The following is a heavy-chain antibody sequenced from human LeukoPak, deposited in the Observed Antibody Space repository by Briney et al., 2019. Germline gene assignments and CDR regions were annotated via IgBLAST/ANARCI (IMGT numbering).Heavy chain of an antibody. CDR1: GYTFTGYY. CDR2: INPNSGGT. D-gene: IGHD2-15*01. V-gene: IGHV1-2*02. J-gene: IGHJ4*02. Sequence: ASVKVSCKASGYTFTGYYMHWVRQAPGQGLEWVGWINPNSGGTNYAQKFQGRVTMTRDTSISTAYMELSRLRSDDTAVYYCARSGYCSGGSCYSFDYWGQGTLVTVSS. CDR3: ARSGYCSGGSCYSFDY.